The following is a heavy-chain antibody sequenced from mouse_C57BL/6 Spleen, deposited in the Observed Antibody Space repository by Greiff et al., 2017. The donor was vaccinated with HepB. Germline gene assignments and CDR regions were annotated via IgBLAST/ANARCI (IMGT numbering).Heavy chain of an antibody. CDR2: FYPGSGSI. CDR1: GYNFTEYT. Sequence: VQLQQSGAELVKPGASVKLSCKASGYNFTEYTIHWVKQRSGQGLEWIGWFYPGSGSIKYNEKFKDKATLTADTSSSTVYMELSRLTSEDSAVYFCARHEERYYGNKGLFAYWGQGTLVTVSA. D-gene: IGHD1-1*01. CDR3: ARHEERYYGNKGLFAY. J-gene: IGHJ3*01. V-gene: IGHV1-62-2*01.